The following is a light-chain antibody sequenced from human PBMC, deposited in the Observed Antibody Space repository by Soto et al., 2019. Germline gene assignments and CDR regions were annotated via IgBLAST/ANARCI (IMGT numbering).Light chain of an antibody. CDR2: DAS. CDR1: QSISSW. V-gene: IGKV1-5*01. CDR3: QQDKSYPWT. Sequence: VILPRRASQSISSWLAWYQQKPGKAPKLLIYDASNSESGAPSRFSGSGSGTEFSLTIRNLQPDDFATYYCQQDKSYPWTFCEGSKAEIK. J-gene: IGKJ1*01.